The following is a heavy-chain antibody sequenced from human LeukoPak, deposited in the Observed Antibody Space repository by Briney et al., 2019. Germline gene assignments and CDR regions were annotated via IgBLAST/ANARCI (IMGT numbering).Heavy chain of an antibody. CDR3: ARPSPPGDGYNPPDH. J-gene: IGHJ4*02. CDR1: GFNFDNFA. D-gene: IGHD5-24*01. Sequence: PGGSLRLSCVVSGFNFDNFAMHWVRQPLGKGLEWVAVISHDGRTKYYADSMKGRITISRDNPKNTLFLQMNNLRSEDTAVYFCARPSPPGDGYNPPDHWGQGTLVTVSS. CDR2: ISHDGRTK. V-gene: IGHV3-30*04.